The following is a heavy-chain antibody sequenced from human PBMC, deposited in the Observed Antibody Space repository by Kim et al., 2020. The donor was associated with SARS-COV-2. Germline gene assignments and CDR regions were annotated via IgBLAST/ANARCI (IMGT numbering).Heavy chain of an antibody. CDR3: ARTTGVATIFDP. CDR2: IYYSGST. V-gene: IGHV4-59*08. CDR1: GGSISSYY. Sequence: SETLSLTCTVSGGSISSYYWSWIRQPPGKGLEWIGYIYYSGSTNYNPSLKSRVTISVDTSKNQFSLKLSSVTAADTAVYYCARTTGVATIFDPWGQGTLVTVSS. D-gene: IGHD5-12*01. J-gene: IGHJ5*02.